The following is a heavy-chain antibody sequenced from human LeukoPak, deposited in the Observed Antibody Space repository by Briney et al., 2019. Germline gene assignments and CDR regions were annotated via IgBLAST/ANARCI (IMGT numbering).Heavy chain of an antibody. V-gene: IGHV1-18*01. CDR2: ISGYNGNT. CDR1: GYSFTSYG. D-gene: IGHD4-17*01. J-gene: IGHJ4*02. CDR3: ARDYGDYPSY. Sequence: ASVKVSCKASGYSFTSYGITWVRQAPGQGLEWMGWISGYNGNTKYAQKFQGRVTMTTDTSTSTAYMELRSLRSDDTAVYYCARDYGDYPSYWGQGTLVTVSS.